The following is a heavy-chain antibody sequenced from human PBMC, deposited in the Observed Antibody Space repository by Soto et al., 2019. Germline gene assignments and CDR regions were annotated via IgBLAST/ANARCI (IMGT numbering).Heavy chain of an antibody. CDR2: ISAYNGNT. J-gene: IGHJ6*03. Sequence: ASVKVSCKASGYTFTSYGISWVRQAPGQGLEWMGWISAYNGNTNYAQKLQGRVTMTTDTSTSTVYIELRSLRSDDTAVYYSARDRDYYMDVWGKGTTVTVSS. V-gene: IGHV1-18*01. CDR3: ARDRDYYMDV. CDR1: GYTFTSYG.